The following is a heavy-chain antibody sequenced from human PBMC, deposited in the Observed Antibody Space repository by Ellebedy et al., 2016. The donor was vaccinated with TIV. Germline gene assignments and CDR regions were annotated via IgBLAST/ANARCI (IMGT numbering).Heavy chain of an antibody. D-gene: IGHD5-18*01. V-gene: IGHV3-11*01. CDR3: AREGDTAMVHGMDV. Sequence: PGGSLRPSCAASGSTFSDYYMSRIRQAPGKGLEWVSYISSSGSTIYYADSVKGRLPIPRDNAKNSLYLQMNSLRAEDTAVYYCAREGDTAMVHGMDVWGQGTTVTVSS. CDR2: ISSSGSTI. CDR1: GSTFSDYY. J-gene: IGHJ6*02.